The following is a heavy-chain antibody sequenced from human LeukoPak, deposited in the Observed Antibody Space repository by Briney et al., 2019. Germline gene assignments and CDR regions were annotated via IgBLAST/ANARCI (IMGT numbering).Heavy chain of an antibody. CDR2: ISYDGSNK. Sequence: PGRSLRLSCAASGFTFSSYGMHWVRQAPGKGLEWEAVISYDGSNKYYADSVKGRFTISRDNSKNTLYLQMNSLRAEDTAVYYCAANKMGYWGQGTLVTVSS. V-gene: IGHV3-30*03. J-gene: IGHJ4*02. CDR1: GFTFSSYG. CDR3: AANKMGY. D-gene: IGHD2-8*01.